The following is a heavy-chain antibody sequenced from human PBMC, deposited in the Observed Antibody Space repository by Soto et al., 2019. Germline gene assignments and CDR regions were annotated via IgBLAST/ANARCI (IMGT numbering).Heavy chain of an antibody. V-gene: IGHV4-59*01. Sequence: PSETLSLTSTVAGGSISSYDWSWIRQHPGRGLEWIGHIFYSGSTNYNPALKSRVTISVDTSKSQFSLKLSSVTAADTAVYYCAKDSGYNYGYFRWFDPWGQGTLVTVSS. CDR1: GGSISSYD. J-gene: IGHJ5*02. CDR3: AKDSGYNYGYFRWFDP. CDR2: IFYSGST. D-gene: IGHD5-18*01.